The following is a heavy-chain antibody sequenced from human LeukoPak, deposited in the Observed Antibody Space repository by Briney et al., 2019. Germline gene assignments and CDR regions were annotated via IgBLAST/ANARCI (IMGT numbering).Heavy chain of an antibody. CDR3: ARDTSSWYDH. V-gene: IGHV1-2*02. J-gene: IGHJ5*02. D-gene: IGHD3-3*01. Sequence: GASVKVSCKTSAYTFTAYYMHWVRLAPGQGIEWMGWINPNTGVTSYPQSFQGRVTMTRDTSISTAYMELTNLRSDDTAVYYCARDTSSWYDHWGQGTLVTVSS. CDR2: INPNTGVT. CDR1: AYTFTAYY.